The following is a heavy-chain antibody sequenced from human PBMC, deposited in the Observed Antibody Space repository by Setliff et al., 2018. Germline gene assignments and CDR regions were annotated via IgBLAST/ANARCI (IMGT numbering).Heavy chain of an antibody. Sequence: PSETLSLTCAVSGYSISSGHYWGWIRQPPGKGLEWIGEINHSGSTNYNPSLTSRVTISVDTSKNQFSLKLSSVTAADTAVYYCARYYGSGPLNWFDPWGQGTLVTVSS. D-gene: IGHD3-10*01. CDR1: GYSISSGHY. J-gene: IGHJ5*02. V-gene: IGHV4-38-2*01. CDR3: ARYYGSGPLNWFDP. CDR2: INHSGST.